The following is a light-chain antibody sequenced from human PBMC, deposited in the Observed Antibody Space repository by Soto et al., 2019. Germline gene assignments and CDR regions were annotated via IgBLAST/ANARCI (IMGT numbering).Light chain of an antibody. CDR3: SSYAGSNNLV. J-gene: IGLJ1*01. V-gene: IGLV2-8*01. Sequence: QSVLNQPPSASGSPGQSVTISCTGTSSDVGGYNYVSWYQQHPGKAPKLMIYEVSKRPSGVPDRLSGSKSGNTASLTVSGLQAEDEADYYCSSYAGSNNLVFGTGTKVTVL. CDR1: SSDVGGYNY. CDR2: EVS.